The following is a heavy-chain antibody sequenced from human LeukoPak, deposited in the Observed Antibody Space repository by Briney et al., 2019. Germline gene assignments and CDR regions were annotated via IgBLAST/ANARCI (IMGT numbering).Heavy chain of an antibody. Sequence: RSSETLSLTCAVYGGSFSGYYWSWIRQPPGKGLEWIGEINHSGGTNYNPSLKSRVTISVDTSKNQFSLKLSSVTAADTAVYYCARGRTMIVVVPRPYFDYWGQGTLVTVSS. CDR3: ARGRTMIVVVPRPYFDY. CDR2: INHSGGT. J-gene: IGHJ4*02. V-gene: IGHV4-34*01. CDR1: GGSFSGYY. D-gene: IGHD3-22*01.